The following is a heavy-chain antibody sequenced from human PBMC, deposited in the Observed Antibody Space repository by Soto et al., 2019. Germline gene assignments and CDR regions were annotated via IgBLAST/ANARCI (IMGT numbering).Heavy chain of an antibody. Sequence: SETLSLTCSVSGVSISSSSYYWGWIRQPPGKGLEWIGSIYYSGTTFHNPSLKSRVSISVDTSKNQFSLKLSSVTAADTAVYYCARARYGSGFYYYYMDVWGKGTTVTVSS. CDR2: IYYSGTT. V-gene: IGHV4-39*07. CDR3: ARARYGSGFYYYYMDV. CDR1: GVSISSSSYY. D-gene: IGHD3-10*01. J-gene: IGHJ6*03.